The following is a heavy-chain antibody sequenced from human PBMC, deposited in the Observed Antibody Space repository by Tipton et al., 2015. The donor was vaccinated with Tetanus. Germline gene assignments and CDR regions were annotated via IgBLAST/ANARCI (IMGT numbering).Heavy chain of an antibody. CDR2: ISGNGRNT. Sequence: SLRLSCAAFGFSLRTYAMGWVRQAPKMRPEWVATISGNGRNTDYADSVKGRFTISRDNSKNTLYLQMNSLRADDTAVYYCARGGNTAMGYYYYSCMVFWGQGSTVTVS. CDR3: ARGGNTAMGYYYYSCMVF. CDR1: GFSLRTYA. V-gene: IGHV3-23*01. J-gene: IGHJ6*02. D-gene: IGHD5-18*01.